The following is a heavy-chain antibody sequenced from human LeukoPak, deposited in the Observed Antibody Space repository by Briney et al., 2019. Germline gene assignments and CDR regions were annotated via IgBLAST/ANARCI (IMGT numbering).Heavy chain of an antibody. CDR2: IIPILGIA. V-gene: IGHV1-69*10. CDR3: ARGIRAQRWLQYYWYFDL. CDR1: GGTFSSYA. Sequence: SVKVSCKASGGTFSSYAISWVRQAPGQGLEWMGGIIPILGIANYAQKFQGRVTITADKSTSTAYMELSSLRSEDTAVYYCARGIRAQRWLQYYWYFDLWGRGTLVTVSS. D-gene: IGHD5-24*01. J-gene: IGHJ2*01.